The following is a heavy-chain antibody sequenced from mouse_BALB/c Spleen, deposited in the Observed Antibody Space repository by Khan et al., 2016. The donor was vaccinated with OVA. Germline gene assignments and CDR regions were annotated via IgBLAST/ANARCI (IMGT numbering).Heavy chain of an antibody. D-gene: IGHD2-14*01. Sequence: QVQLQQSGAELARPGASVKMSCKASGYTFTSYTIHWIKLRPGQGLAWIGYINPSNGYTNYNQKFKDKATLTADKSSTTAYMELSSLTSDDSALYNCVRDGAYHRNDGWFAYWGQGTLVTVSA. CDR1: GYTFTSYT. V-gene: IGHV1-4*01. CDR2: INPSNGYT. J-gene: IGHJ3*01. CDR3: VRDGAYHRNDGWFAY.